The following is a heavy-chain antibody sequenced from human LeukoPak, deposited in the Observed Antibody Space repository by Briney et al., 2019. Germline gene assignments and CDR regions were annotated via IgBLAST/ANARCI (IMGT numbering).Heavy chain of an antibody. Sequence: SETQALTCTVSGGSISRSSYYWGWIRQPPGRGLEWVGSIDYSGSTYYDPSRKSRVSRSVDTSKNQFSLKLSSVTAADTAVYYCAKQVGYTYYYGSGSYKVDYWGQGTLVTVSS. V-gene: IGHV4-39*01. CDR2: IDYSGST. D-gene: IGHD3-10*01. CDR3: AKQVGYTYYYGSGSYKVDY. J-gene: IGHJ4*02. CDR1: GGSISRSSYY.